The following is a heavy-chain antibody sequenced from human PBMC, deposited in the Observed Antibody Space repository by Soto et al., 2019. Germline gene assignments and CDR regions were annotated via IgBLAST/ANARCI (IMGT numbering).Heavy chain of an antibody. CDR3: ARGVGGYSYAILMDY. D-gene: IGHD5-18*01. J-gene: IGHJ4*02. V-gene: IGHV4-31*03. Sequence: QVQLQESGPGLVKPSQTLSLTCTVSGGSISSGGYYWSWIRQHPGKGLEWIGYIYYSGSTYYNPSLKSRVTISVDTSKNQFSLKLSSVTAADTAVYYCARGVGGYSYAILMDYWGQGTLVTVSS. CDR1: GGSISSGGYY. CDR2: IYYSGST.